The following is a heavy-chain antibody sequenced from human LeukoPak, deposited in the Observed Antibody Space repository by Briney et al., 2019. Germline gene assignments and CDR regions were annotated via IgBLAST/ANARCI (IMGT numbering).Heavy chain of an antibody. Sequence: GGSLRLSCAASGFTVSSNYMSWVRQAPGKGLEWVSVIYSGGSTYYADSVKGRFTISRDNSKNTLFLQMDSLRAEDTAVYYCASGYTYYYGSGSYHWGQGTLVTVSS. CDR2: IYSGGST. D-gene: IGHD3-10*01. V-gene: IGHV3-53*05. CDR1: GFTVSSNY. J-gene: IGHJ4*02. CDR3: ASGYTYYYGSGSYH.